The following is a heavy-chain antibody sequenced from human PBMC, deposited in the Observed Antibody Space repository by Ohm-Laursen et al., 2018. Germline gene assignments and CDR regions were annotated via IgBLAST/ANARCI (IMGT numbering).Heavy chain of an antibody. CDR3: ARVRSHYDISGYYFGVDY. CDR2: INHSGST. V-gene: IGHV4-59*12. D-gene: IGHD3-22*01. J-gene: IGHJ4*02. Sequence: SETLSLTCTVSGGSISSYYWSWIRQPPGKGLEWIGEINHSGSTKYNPSLKSRVTISLDTSKNQFSLKLSSVAAADTAMYYCARVRSHYDISGYYFGVDYWGQGTLVTVSS. CDR1: GGSISSYY.